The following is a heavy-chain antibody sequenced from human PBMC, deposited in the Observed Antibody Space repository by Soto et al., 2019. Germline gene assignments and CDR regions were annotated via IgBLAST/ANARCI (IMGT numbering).Heavy chain of an antibody. D-gene: IGHD6-19*01. CDR2: VYYTGST. V-gene: IGHV4-59*01. J-gene: IGHJ4*02. CDR1: GGSISGSY. Sequence: SETLALACSVSGGSISGSYWSWIRQSPGKGLEWLGYVYYTGSTNYSPSLRSRVSISVDTSKNEFSLRLSSVTAADTAVYFCARSVAVPGAHIDYWGQGTQVTVSS. CDR3: ARSVAVPGAHIDY.